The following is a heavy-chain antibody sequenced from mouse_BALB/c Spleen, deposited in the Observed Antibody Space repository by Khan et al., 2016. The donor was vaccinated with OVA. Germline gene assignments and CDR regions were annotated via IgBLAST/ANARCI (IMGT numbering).Heavy chain of an antibody. Sequence: EVQLQQSGTVLARPGASVKMSCKASGYSFTNYLIHWVKQRPGQGLEWIGDIFPGNSDTNYSQKFKDKAKLTAVTSASAAYMELSSLTNEDSAVYYCTRGGYSSFAYWGQGTLVTVSA. D-gene: IGHD1-3*01. CDR3: TRGGYSSFAY. CDR1: GYSFTNYL. CDR2: IFPGNSDT. V-gene: IGHV1-5*01. J-gene: IGHJ3*01.